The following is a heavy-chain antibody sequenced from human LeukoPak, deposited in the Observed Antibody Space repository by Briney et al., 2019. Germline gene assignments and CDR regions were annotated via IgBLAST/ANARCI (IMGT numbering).Heavy chain of an antibody. Sequence: GGSLKLSCAASGFTFSSYAMHWVRQAPGKGLEWVAVISYDGTNKYYADSVKGRFTISRDNSKNTLYLQMNSLRAEDTAVYYCARAYSSGWYGDFDYWGQGTLVTVSS. CDR2: ISYDGTNK. CDR3: ARAYSSGWYGDFDY. CDR1: GFTFSSYA. J-gene: IGHJ4*02. D-gene: IGHD6-19*01. V-gene: IGHV3-30*04.